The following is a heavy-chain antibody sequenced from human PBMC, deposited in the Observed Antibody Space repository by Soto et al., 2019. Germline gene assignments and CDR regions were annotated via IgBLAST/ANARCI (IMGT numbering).Heavy chain of an antibody. V-gene: IGHV3-30*06. Sequence: SLRLSCEGSGFIFSNNGMHWVRQAPGKGLEWVAFMSYDGSSKFVSDSVKGRFTISRDNSKNTLFLNMNNVRLEDTAMYYCAIVRLPDAPLDQWGKENMLTISS. D-gene: IGHD3-10*02. CDR3: AIVRLPDAPLDQ. CDR2: MSYDGSSK. CDR1: GFIFSNNG. J-gene: IGHJ4*02.